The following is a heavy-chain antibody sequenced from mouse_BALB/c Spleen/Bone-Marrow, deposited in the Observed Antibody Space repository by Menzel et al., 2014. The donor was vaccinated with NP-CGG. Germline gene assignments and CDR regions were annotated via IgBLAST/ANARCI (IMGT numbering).Heavy chain of an antibody. J-gene: IGHJ4*01. Sequence: VKLVESGPGLVAPSQSPSITCTVSGFSLTSYGVHWVRQPPGKVLEWLGVIWAGGSTNYNSALMSRLSISKDNSKSQVFLKMNSLQTDDTAMYYCARGSYYEGAMDYWSQGTSVTVSS. V-gene: IGHV2-9*02. CDR3: ARGSYYEGAMDY. D-gene: IGHD1-1*01. CDR1: GFSLTSYG. CDR2: IWAGGST.